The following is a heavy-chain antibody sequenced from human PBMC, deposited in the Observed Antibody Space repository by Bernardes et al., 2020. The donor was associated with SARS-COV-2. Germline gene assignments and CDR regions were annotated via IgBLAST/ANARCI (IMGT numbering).Heavy chain of an antibody. J-gene: IGHJ4*01. CDR1: GFPFGNHA. V-gene: IGHV3-23*01. CDR3: AKDHTSGWGVGNVKIHFDQ. D-gene: IGHD6-19*01. Sequence: GGSLRLSCAASGFPFGNHAMSWVRQAPGKGLEWVSSISGSVTSTHYADSVKGRFIISRDDSRNTLILQISSLRVEDTAVYYCAKDHTSGWGVGNVKIHFDQWGQGTLVTVSS. CDR2: ISGSVTST.